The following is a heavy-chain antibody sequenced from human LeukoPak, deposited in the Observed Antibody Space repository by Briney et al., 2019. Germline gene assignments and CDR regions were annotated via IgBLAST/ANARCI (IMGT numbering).Heavy chain of an antibody. CDR2: ISAYNGDT. V-gene: IGHV1-18*01. J-gene: IGHJ2*01. CDR1: GYTFTHHG. Sequence: ASVKVSCKASGYTFTHHGISWVRQAPGQGPEWLGWISAYNGDTIYAQTFQGRLTLTTESSATTAYMELRSLTSDDTAVYYCARDPSNTSGRFQYFEFWGRGSLVTVSS. CDR3: ARDPSNTSGRFQYFEF. D-gene: IGHD6-19*01.